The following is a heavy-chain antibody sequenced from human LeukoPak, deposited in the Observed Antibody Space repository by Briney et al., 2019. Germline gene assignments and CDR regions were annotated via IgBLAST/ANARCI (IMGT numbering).Heavy chain of an antibody. Sequence: PGGSLRLSCAASGFAFSNYWMHWVRQAPGKGPVWVSRINTDGNITTYADSVKGRFTISRDSAKNALYLQMNSLRGEETAVYYCTRELSGSSSRHFEHWGLGTLVPVSS. J-gene: IGHJ4*02. CDR2: INTDGNIT. V-gene: IGHV3-74*01. D-gene: IGHD6-13*01. CDR1: GFAFSNYW. CDR3: TRELSGSSSRHFEH.